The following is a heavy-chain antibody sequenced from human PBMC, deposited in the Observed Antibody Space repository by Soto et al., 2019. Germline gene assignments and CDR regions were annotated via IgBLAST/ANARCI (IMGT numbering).Heavy chain of an antibody. V-gene: IGHV3-30-3*01. CDR1: GFTFSSYA. D-gene: IGHD6-13*01. J-gene: IGHJ6*02. Sequence: ESGGGVVQPGRSLRLSCAASGFTFSSYAMHWVRQAPGKGLEWVAVISYDGSNKYYADSVKGRFTISRDNSKNTLYLQMNSLRAEDTAVYYCARDHAGSSWAYYYYYYGMDVWGQGTTVTVSS. CDR3: ARDHAGSSWAYYYYYYGMDV. CDR2: ISYDGSNK.